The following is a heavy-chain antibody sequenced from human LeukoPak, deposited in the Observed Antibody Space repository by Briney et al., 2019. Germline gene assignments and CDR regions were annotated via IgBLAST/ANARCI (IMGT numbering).Heavy chain of an antibody. D-gene: IGHD2-15*01. CDR2: INRDSSAT. Sequence: GESLKISCAASGFTFSSYSMNWLRQAPGKGLEYLSYINRDSSATCYADSVKGRFTVSRDNAKNSLYLQLSGLRDDDTAVYYCARDDSWAFDYWGLGTLVTVSS. CDR1: GFTFSSYS. CDR3: ARDDSWAFDY. V-gene: IGHV3-48*02. J-gene: IGHJ4*02.